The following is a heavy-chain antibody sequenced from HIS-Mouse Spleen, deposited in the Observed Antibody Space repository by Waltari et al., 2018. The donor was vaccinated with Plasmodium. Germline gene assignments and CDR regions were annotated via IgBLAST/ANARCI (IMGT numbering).Heavy chain of an antibody. D-gene: IGHD2-2*01. CDR3: ARDCSSTSCLDAFDI. CDR2: IYYSGST. CDR1: GGSISSYY. V-gene: IGHV4-59*01. J-gene: IGHJ3*02. Sequence: QVQLQESGPGLVKPSETLSLTCTVSGGSISSYYWRWIRPPPGKGLEWIGYIYYSGSTNYNPSLKSRVTISVDTSKNQFSLKLSSVTAADTAVYYCARDCSSTSCLDAFDIWGQGTMVTVSS.